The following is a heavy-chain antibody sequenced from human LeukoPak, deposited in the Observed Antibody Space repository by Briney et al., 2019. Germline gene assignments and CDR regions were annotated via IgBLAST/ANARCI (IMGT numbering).Heavy chain of an antibody. CDR2: IYYSGST. Sequence: SETLSLTCTVSGGSISSYYWSWIRQPPGKGLEWIGYIYYSGSTNYNPPLKSRVTISVDTSKNQFSLKLSSVTAADTAVYYCARDNGSGYYYDYWGQGTLVTVSS. CDR3: ARDNGSGYYYDY. V-gene: IGHV4-59*01. D-gene: IGHD3-22*01. J-gene: IGHJ4*02. CDR1: GGSISSYY.